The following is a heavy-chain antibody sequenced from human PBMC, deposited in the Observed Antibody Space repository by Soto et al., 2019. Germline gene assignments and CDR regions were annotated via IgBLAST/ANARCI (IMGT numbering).Heavy chain of an antibody. Sequence: SETLSLTCAVYGESFSNHYWTWIRQSPGKGLEWVGGINYSGSTRYNWSLGSRVTISVDTSKNQFSLMVTSVTAEDTAVYYCARGVVYRDVGLAYGMDVWGQGTTVTVSS. CDR1: GESFSNHY. V-gene: IGHV4-34*01. CDR3: ARGVVYRDVGLAYGMDV. J-gene: IGHJ6*02. CDR2: INYSGST. D-gene: IGHD3-22*01.